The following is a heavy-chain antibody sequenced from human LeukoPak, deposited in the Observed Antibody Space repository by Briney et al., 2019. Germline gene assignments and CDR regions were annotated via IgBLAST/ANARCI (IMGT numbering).Heavy chain of an antibody. Sequence: PGGSLRLSCAASGFTFSSYVMSWVRQAPGKGLEWVSAIIGSGARTYYADSVKGRFTISRDNSKNTVYLQMNSLRAEDTAVYYCAKRGPAGAGKSPDYFDYWGQGTLVTVSS. J-gene: IGHJ4*02. D-gene: IGHD6-19*01. CDR1: GFTFSSYV. V-gene: IGHV3-23*01. CDR2: IIGSGART. CDR3: AKRGPAGAGKSPDYFDY.